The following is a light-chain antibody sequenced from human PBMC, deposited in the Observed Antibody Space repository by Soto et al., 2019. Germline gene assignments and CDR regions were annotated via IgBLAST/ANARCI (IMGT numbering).Light chain of an antibody. V-gene: IGLV1-51*01. J-gene: IGLJ3*02. CDR2: DDT. CDR3: ATWDSSLSAWL. Sequence: QSVLAQPPSVSAAPGQRVTVSCSTTTSNLGNNYISWYQHLPGAAPRLLIYDDTERPSGIPDRFSGSKSGTSATLGIAGLQTGDAADYYCATWDSSLSAWLFGGGTQLTVL. CDR1: TSNLGNNY.